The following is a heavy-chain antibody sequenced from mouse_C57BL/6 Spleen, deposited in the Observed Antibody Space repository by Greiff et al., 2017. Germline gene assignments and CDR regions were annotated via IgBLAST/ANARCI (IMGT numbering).Heavy chain of an antibody. CDR3: ARDYGSSSLWYFDV. CDR2: IDPSDSET. Sequence: VQLQQPGAELVRPGSSVKLSCKASGYTFTSYWMHWVKQRPIQGLEWIGNIDPSDSETHYNQKFKDKATLTVDKSSSTAYMQLSSLTSEDSAVYYCARDYGSSSLWYFDVWGTGTTVTVSS. J-gene: IGHJ1*03. CDR1: GYTFTSYW. V-gene: IGHV1-52*01. D-gene: IGHD1-1*01.